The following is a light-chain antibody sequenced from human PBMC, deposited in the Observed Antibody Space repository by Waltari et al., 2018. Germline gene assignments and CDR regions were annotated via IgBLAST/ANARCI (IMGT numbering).Light chain of an antibody. V-gene: IGKV3-20*01. CDR1: QSVAKY. Sequence: EIVLTQSPGSLSLSPGERATLSCKASQSVAKYPAWYQQKPGQAPRLLIYHAPNRATGIPDRFSGSGYGTDFSLTISRLEPEDFAVYFCQKYVNLPATFGQGTTVEV. J-gene: IGKJ1*01. CDR3: QKYVNLPAT. CDR2: HAP.